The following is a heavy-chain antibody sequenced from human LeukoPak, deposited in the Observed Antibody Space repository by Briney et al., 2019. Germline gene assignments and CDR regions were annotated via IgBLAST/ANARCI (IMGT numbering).Heavy chain of an antibody. V-gene: IGHV3-7*01. CDR1: GFTFKGYW. CDR2: IQQDGSEK. D-gene: IGHD5-18*01. CDR3: VRLRYTYGKNFDC. J-gene: IGHJ4*02. Sequence: PGGSLRLSCAASGFTFKGYWMSWGRQAPGKGLEWVANIQQDGSEKKYVDSVKGRFTISRDNAKNSLYLQMDSLRAEDTAVYYCVRLRYTYGKNFDCWGQGTLVTVSS.